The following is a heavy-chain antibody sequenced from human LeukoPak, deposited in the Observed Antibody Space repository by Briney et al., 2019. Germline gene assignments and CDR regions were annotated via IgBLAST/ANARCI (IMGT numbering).Heavy chain of an antibody. CDR1: GFTFSSYS. D-gene: IGHD3-22*01. V-gene: IGHV3-30*03. CDR2: ISYDGSNK. Sequence: GGSLRLSCAASGFTFSSYSMNWVRQAPGKGLEWVAVISYDGSNKYYADSVKGRFTISRDNSKNTLYLQMNSLRAEDTAVYYCAGDYYYDSSGYRYWGQGTLVTVSS. CDR3: AGDYYYDSSGYRY. J-gene: IGHJ4*02.